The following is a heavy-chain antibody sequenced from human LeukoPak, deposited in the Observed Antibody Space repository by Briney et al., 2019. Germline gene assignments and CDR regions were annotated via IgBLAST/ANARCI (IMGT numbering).Heavy chain of an antibody. J-gene: IGHJ6*04. CDR2: ISAYNGNT. Sequence: HWASVKVSCKASGYTFTSYGISWVRQAPGQGLEWMGWISAYNGNTNYAQKLQGRVTMTTDTSTSTAYMELRSLRSGDTAVYYCARAQGYCSGGSCYSYYYYGMDVWGKGTTVTVSS. CDR1: GYTFTSYG. V-gene: IGHV1-18*04. CDR3: ARAQGYCSGGSCYSYYYYGMDV. D-gene: IGHD2-15*01.